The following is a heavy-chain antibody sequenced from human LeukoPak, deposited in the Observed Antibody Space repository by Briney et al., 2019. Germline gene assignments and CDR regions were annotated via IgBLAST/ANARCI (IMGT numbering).Heavy chain of an antibody. D-gene: IGHD2-2*01. CDR1: GYTFTSYD. CDR3: ARGVVPAANDY. J-gene: IGHJ4*02. Sequence: ASVKVSCKASGYTFTSYDINWVRQATGQGLEWMGWMNPNSGNTGYAQKFQGRVTITRNTSISTAYMELSSLRSEDTAAYYCARGVVPAANDYWGQGTLVTVSS. CDR2: MNPNSGNT. V-gene: IGHV1-8*03.